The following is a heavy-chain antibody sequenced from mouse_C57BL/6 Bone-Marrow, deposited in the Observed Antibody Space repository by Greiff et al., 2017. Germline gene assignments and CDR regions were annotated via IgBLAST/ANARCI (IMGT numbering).Heavy chain of an antibody. Sequence: EVMLVESEGGLVQPGSSMKLSCTASGFTFSDYYMAWVRQVPEKGLEWVANINYDGSSTYYLDSLKSRFIISRDNAKNILYLQMSSLKSEDTATYYCARGDYYGNYPYWYFDVWGTGTTVTVSS. CDR1: GFTFSDYY. D-gene: IGHD2-1*01. V-gene: IGHV5-16*01. J-gene: IGHJ1*03. CDR3: ARGDYYGNYPYWYFDV. CDR2: INYDGSST.